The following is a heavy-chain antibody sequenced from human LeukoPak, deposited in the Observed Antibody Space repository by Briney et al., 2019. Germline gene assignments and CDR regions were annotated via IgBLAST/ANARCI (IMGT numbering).Heavy chain of an antibody. CDR2: IIPIFGTA. V-gene: IGHV1-69*05. Sequence: SVKVSCKASGGTFSIYAISWVRQAPGHGLEWMGGIIPIFGTANYAQKFQGRVTIATDESTRTAYMELSSLRSGDTAVYYCARTPLYSDCSSTSCYLPDYWGQGTLVTVSS. CDR1: GGTFSIYA. CDR3: ARTPLYSDCSSTSCYLPDY. D-gene: IGHD2-2*01. J-gene: IGHJ4*02.